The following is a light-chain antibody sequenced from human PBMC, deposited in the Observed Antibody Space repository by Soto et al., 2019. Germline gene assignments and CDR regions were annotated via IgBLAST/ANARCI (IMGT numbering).Light chain of an antibody. CDR2: AAS. V-gene: IGKV1-39*01. Sequence: DIQMTQSPSSLSAVVGDRVTITCRTSQSIRSYLNWYQQKSGKAPKLLISAASNLHSGGPYRFSGSGSGTDFTLTISSLHPEDVATYYCQHSHSTPRITFGQGTRL. CDR1: QSIRSY. CDR3: QHSHSTPRIT. J-gene: IGKJ5*01.